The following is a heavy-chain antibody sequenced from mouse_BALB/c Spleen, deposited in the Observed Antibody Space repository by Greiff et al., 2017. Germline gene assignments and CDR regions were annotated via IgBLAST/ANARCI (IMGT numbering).Heavy chain of an antibody. CDR2: ISNGGGST. CDR3: ARHKWGLAMDY. D-gene: IGHD1-3*01. V-gene: IGHV5-12-2*01. J-gene: IGHJ4*01. CDR1: GFTFSSYT. Sequence: EVQVVESGGGLVQPGGSLKLSCAASGFTFSSYTMSWVRQTPEKRLEWVAYISNGGGSTYYPDTVKGRFTISRDNAKNTLYLQMSSLKSEDTAMYYCARHKWGLAMDYWGQGTSVTVSS.